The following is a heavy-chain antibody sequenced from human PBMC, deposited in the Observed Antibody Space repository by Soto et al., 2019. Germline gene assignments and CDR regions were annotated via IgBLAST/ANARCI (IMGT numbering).Heavy chain of an antibody. Sequence: SETLSLTCTVSGGSISSGGYYWSWIRQHPGKGLEWIGYIYYSGSTYYNPSLKSRVTISVDTSKNQFSLKLSSVTAADTAVYYCARGSASVTTLRYYYYGMDVWGQGTTVTVS. CDR2: IYYSGST. D-gene: IGHD4-17*01. V-gene: IGHV4-30-4*08. J-gene: IGHJ6*02. CDR1: GGSISSGGYY. CDR3: ARGSASVTTLRYYYYGMDV.